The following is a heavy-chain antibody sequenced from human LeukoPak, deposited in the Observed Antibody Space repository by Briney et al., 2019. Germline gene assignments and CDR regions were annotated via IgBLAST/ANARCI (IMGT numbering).Heavy chain of an antibody. CDR1: GFTFSRYW. J-gene: IGHJ1*01. V-gene: IGHV3-74*01. Sequence: TGGSLRLSCEASGFTFSRYWMHWVRQAPGEGLVWVSRIKSDGKTNYADSVKGRFTISRDNAKNTVSLQMDSLRAEDTGVYYCARAPSEVGGYYPEYFRHWGQGTLVTVSS. CDR3: ARAPSEVGGYYPEYFRH. CDR2: IKSDGKT. D-gene: IGHD3-22*01.